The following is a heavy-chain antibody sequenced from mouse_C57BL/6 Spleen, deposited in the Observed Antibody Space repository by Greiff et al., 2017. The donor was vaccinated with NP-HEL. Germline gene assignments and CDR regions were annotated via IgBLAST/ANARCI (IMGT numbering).Heavy chain of an antibody. J-gene: IGHJ4*01. V-gene: IGHV1-59*01. CDR2: IDPSDSYT. CDR3: ARGRAMDY. Sequence: QVQLQQPGAEPVRPGTSVKLSCKASGYTFTSYWMHWVKQRPGQGLEWIGVIDPSDSYTNYNQKFKGKATLTVDTSSSTAYMQLSSLTSEDSAVYYCARGRAMDYWGQGTSVTVSS. CDR1: GYTFTSYW.